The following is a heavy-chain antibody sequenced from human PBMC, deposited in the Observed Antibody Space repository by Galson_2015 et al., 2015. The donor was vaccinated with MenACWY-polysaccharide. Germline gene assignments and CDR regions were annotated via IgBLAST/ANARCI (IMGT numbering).Heavy chain of an antibody. CDR3: ARGTVYYQPIDY. CDR2: INRSGSSI. Sequence: SVKVSCKASGYTFTSYYMHWVRQAPGQGLEWMGIINRSGSSISYAQKVQGRITMTRDTSTSTVYMEMSSLRSEDTAVYYCARGTVYYQPIDYWGQGALVTVSS. J-gene: IGHJ4*02. D-gene: IGHD1-26*01. CDR1: GYTFTSYY. V-gene: IGHV1-46*01.